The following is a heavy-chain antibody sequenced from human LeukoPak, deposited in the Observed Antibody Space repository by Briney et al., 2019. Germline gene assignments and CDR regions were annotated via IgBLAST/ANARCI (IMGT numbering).Heavy chain of an antibody. CDR3: ARGKHYYYDSSGYSDFAY. D-gene: IGHD3-22*01. V-gene: IGHV6-1*01. J-gene: IGHJ4*02. Sequence: SQTLSLTCAISGDSVSSNSAAWNWIRQSPSRGLEWLGRTYYRSKWYNDYALSVKSRITINPDTSKNQFSLQVNSMTPEDTAVYYSARGKHYYYDSSGYSDFAYWGQGTLVTVSS. CDR2: TYYRSKWYN. CDR1: GDSVSSNSAA.